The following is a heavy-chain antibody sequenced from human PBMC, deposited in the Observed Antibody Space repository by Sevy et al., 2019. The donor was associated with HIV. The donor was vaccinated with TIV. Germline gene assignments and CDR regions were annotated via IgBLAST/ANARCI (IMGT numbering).Heavy chain of an antibody. CDR3: AREMGSYRFDT. CDR1: GFTFSTYA. D-gene: IGHD3-16*02. V-gene: IGHV3-30*04. J-gene: IGHJ5*02. Sequence: GGSLRLSCAASGFTFSTYAMHWVRQAPGKGLEWVAIISYDGSKIYYADSVKGRLTISRDNSKNTLYLQMNSLRVGDTALYYCAREMGSYRFDTWGQGTLVTVSS. CDR2: ISYDGSKI.